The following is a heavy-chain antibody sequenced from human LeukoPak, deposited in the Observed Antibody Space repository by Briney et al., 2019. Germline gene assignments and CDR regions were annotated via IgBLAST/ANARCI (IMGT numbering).Heavy chain of an antibody. V-gene: IGHV4-59*12. CDR2: FHHSGST. CDR1: GGSISSYY. J-gene: IGHJ4*02. CDR3: ARGQSYYDFWSGYYISNYFDY. Sequence: SETLSLTCTVSGGSISSYYWTWIRQSPGKGLEWIGFFHHSGSTNYNPSFKSRVTISADTSNNHFSLRLTSVTAADTAVYYCARGQSYYDFWSGYYISNYFDYWGQGTLVTVSS. D-gene: IGHD3-3*01.